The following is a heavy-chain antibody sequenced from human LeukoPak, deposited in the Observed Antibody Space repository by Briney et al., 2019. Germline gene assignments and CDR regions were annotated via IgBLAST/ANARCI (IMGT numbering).Heavy chain of an antibody. D-gene: IGHD4-23*01. V-gene: IGHV4-39*07. Sequence: SETLSLTCTVSGGSISSSSYYWGWIRQPPGKGLEWIGSIYYSGSTYYNPSLKSRVTISVDTSKNQFSLKLSSVTAADTAVYYCARASVVKAPFDYWGQGTLVTVSS. CDR3: ARASVVKAPFDY. CDR2: IYYSGST. J-gene: IGHJ4*02. CDR1: GGSISSSSYY.